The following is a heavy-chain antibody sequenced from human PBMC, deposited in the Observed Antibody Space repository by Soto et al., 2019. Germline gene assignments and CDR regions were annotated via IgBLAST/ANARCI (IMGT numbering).Heavy chain of an antibody. CDR3: ERDLRTLYYFDY. J-gene: IGHJ4*02. CDR2: ISSISSTI. D-gene: IGHD4-17*01. Sequence: PGGSLRLSCAASGFTFSDYEMNWVRQAPGKGLEWVSYISSISSTIYYADSVKGRFTISRDNAKDSLYLQMNSLRAEDTAVYYCERDLRTLYYFDYWGQGTLVTVSS. V-gene: IGHV3-48*03. CDR1: GFTFSDYE.